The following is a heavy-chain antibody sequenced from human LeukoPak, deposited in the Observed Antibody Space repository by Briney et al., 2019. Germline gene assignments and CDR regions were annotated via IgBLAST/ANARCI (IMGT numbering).Heavy chain of an antibody. V-gene: IGHV4-59*01. D-gene: IGHD7-27*01. CDR3: ARASTGGIRAFDI. CDR1: GGSISSYY. J-gene: IGHJ3*02. CDR2: IYYSGST. Sequence: SETLSPTCTVSGGSISSYYWSWIRQPPGKGLEWIGYIYYSGSTNYNPSLKSRVTISVDTSKNQFSLKLSSVTAADTAVYYSARASTGGIRAFDIWGQGTMVTVSS.